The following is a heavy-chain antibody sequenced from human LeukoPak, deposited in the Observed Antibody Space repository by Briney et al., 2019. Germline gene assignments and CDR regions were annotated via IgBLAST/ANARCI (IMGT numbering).Heavy chain of an antibody. CDR1: GYTFSIYA. Sequence: ASVTVSCKASGYTFSIYAISWVRQAPGQGLEWMGGINTNTGNPTYAQGFTGRFVFSLDTSVSTAYLQISSLKAEDTAVYYCARRDHSGSYQISPGDFDYWGQGTLVTVSS. V-gene: IGHV7-4-1*02. CDR2: INTNTGNP. D-gene: IGHD1-26*01. CDR3: ARRDHSGSYQISPGDFDY. J-gene: IGHJ4*02.